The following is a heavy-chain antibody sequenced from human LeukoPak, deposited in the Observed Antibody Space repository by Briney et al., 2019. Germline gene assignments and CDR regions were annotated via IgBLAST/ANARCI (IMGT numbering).Heavy chain of an antibody. Sequence: ASVKVSCKASGYTFTSYGISWVRQAPGQGLEWMGWISAYNGNTNYAQKLQGRVTVTTDTSTSTAYMELRSLRSDDTAVYYCARDRLSPNVFDYWGQGTLVTVSS. CDR3: ARDRLSPNVFDY. D-gene: IGHD2-2*01. J-gene: IGHJ4*02. CDR1: GYTFTSYG. V-gene: IGHV1-18*01. CDR2: ISAYNGNT.